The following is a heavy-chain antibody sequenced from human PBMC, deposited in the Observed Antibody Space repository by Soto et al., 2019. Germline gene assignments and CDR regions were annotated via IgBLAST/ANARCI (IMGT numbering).Heavy chain of an antibody. CDR1: GGTFSSYA. V-gene: IGHV1-69*12. CDR3: AGGYCSGGSCKTYYYYGMDV. D-gene: IGHD2-15*01. J-gene: IGHJ6*02. CDR2: IIPIFGTA. Sequence: QVQLVQSGAEVKKPVSSVKVSCKASGGTFSSYAISWVRQAPGQGLEWMGGIIPIFGTANYAQKCQGRVPITADESTSTVDMERSSLRPEDTAVYYCAGGYCSGGSCKTYYYYGMDVWGQGTTVTVSS.